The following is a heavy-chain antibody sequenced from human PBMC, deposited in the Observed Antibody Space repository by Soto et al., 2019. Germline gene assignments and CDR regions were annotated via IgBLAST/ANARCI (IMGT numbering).Heavy chain of an antibody. Sequence: PGGSLRLSCAASGFTFSSYGMHWVRQAPGKGLEWVAVISYDGSNKYYADSVKGRFTISRDNSKNTLYLQMNSLRAEDTAVYYCAKYSRDNGDYHFDYWGQGTLVTVSS. D-gene: IGHD4-17*01. CDR3: AKYSRDNGDYHFDY. CDR2: ISYDGSNK. V-gene: IGHV3-30*18. J-gene: IGHJ4*02. CDR1: GFTFSSYG.